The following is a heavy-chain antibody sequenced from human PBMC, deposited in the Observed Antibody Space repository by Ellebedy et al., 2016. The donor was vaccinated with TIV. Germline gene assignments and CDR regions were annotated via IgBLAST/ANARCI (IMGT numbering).Heavy chain of an antibody. CDR3: ARDPRGGGDYGDNWFDP. Sequence: GESLKISCAASGFSVSNFFMSWVRQAPGKGLEWVSVIYRDGGTNYTDSVKGRFTISRDSSKNTLYLQMNSLRAEDTAVYYCARDPRGGGDYGDNWFDPWGQGTLVTFSS. CDR1: GFSVSNFF. CDR2: IYRDGGT. J-gene: IGHJ5*02. D-gene: IGHD4-17*01. V-gene: IGHV3-66*01.